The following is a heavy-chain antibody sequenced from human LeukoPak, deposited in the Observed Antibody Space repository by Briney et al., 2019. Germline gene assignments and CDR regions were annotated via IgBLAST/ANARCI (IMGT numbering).Heavy chain of an antibody. Sequence: PGGSLRLSCAASGFTFTNYAMHWVRQAPGKGLEWVSGISWNSGSIGYADSVKGRFTISRDNAKNSLYLQMNSLRAEDTALYYCAKADPSYYDFWSGYLFDYWGQGTLVTVSS. CDR2: ISWNSGSI. J-gene: IGHJ4*02. CDR3: AKADPSYYDFWSGYLFDY. D-gene: IGHD3-3*01. V-gene: IGHV3-9*01. CDR1: GFTFTNYA.